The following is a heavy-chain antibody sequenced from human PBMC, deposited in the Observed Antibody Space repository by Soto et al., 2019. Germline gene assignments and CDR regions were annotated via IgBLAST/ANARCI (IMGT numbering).Heavy chain of an antibody. CDR1: GITFSNAW. Sequence: EVQLVESGGGLVKPGGSLRLSCAASGITFSNAWMTWVRQAPGKGLEWVGRIKSITGGGTTDYAAPVKGRFTISRDDSKDTLYLQMNNLRTEDTAVYHCTTDSADIVVVPATFGMDVWGQGTTVTVSS. J-gene: IGHJ6*02. V-gene: IGHV3-15*01. D-gene: IGHD2-2*01. CDR2: IKSITGGGTT. CDR3: TTDSADIVVVPATFGMDV.